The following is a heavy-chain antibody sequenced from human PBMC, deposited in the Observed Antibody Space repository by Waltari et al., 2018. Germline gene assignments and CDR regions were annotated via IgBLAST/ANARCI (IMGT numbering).Heavy chain of an antibody. J-gene: IGHJ4*02. V-gene: IGHV3-49*03. D-gene: IGHD5-18*01. CDR3: TRVSGYTYGPDFDY. Sequence: DVQLAESGGGLVQPGRSLTLSCTTSGFTFGDYAMSWLCQAPGKGLEWVGFIRSKTDGGTTEYGASVKGRFSISRDDSKSIAYLQMNSLKTEDTAIYYCTRVSGYTYGPDFDYWGQGTLVTVSS. CDR1: GFTFGDYA. CDR2: IRSKTDGGTT.